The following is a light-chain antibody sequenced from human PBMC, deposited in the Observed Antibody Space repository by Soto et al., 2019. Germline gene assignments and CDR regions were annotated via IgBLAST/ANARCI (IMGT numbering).Light chain of an antibody. CDR2: AAF. V-gene: IGKV1-27*01. CDR1: QGISNF. J-gene: IGKJ4*01. CDR3: QKYNNAPLT. Sequence: DIPMTQSPSSLSASVGDRVTITCRASQGISNFLAWYQQNPGKVPKLLIYAAFTLQSGVPSRFSGSVSGTDFALTISSLQPEDVATYYCQKYNNAPLTFGGGTKVEI.